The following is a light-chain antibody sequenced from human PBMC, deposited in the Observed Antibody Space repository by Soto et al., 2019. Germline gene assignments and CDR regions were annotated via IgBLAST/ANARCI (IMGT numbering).Light chain of an antibody. CDR1: QGVDNY. Sequence: IQMIQSPSSLSASIGDRVTITCRASQGVDNYLAWYQQKPGKVPNLLIYAINTLQSGVPSRFRGSGSGTEFTLTISNLQPEDVEPYYCQQSYSNLITFGQGTRLEIK. J-gene: IGKJ5*01. CDR3: QQSYSNLIT. V-gene: IGKV1-27*01. CDR2: AIN.